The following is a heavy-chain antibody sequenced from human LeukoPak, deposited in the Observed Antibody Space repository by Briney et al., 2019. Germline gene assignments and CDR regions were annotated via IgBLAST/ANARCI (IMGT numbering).Heavy chain of an antibody. Sequence: QTGGSLILSCAASGFTFSSYAMSWGRQAPGPGLEWVSTISSYGGSTYYADSVKGRFTISRDNFKNTLDLQMNSLRAEDTAVYYCAKVAFDLLTQYYYGMDVWGQGTTVTVSS. CDR2: ISSYGGST. V-gene: IGHV3-23*01. CDR3: AKVAFDLLTQYYYGMDV. CDR1: GFTFSSYA. J-gene: IGHJ6*02. D-gene: IGHD3-9*01.